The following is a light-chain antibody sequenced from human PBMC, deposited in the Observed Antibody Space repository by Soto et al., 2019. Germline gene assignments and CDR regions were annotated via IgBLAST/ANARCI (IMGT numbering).Light chain of an antibody. J-gene: IGKJ5*01. CDR3: QQYGSSPRT. V-gene: IGKV3-20*01. Sequence: EVVTTQSPATLSLSPGERATLSCRASQSVSSNLAWYQQKPGQAPSLLIHDASTRAAGIPARFSGSGSGTDFTLTITRLEPEDFAVYYCQQYGSSPRTFGQGTRLEIK. CDR1: QSVSSN. CDR2: DAS.